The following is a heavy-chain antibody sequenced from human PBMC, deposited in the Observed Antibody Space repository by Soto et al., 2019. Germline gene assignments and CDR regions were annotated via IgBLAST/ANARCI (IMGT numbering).Heavy chain of an antibody. CDR2: INPNNGDT. V-gene: IGHV1-2*02. J-gene: IGHJ6*02. Sequence: QVQLVQSGAEVKKPGASVKFSCRASGYILTDYYMHWVRQAPGQGLEWVAWINPNNGDTKYAKNFQGRGTMTRDTSTSTDYMDLSRLRADDTAVYYCAGSSGSYSYYGMDVWGQGTTVTVSS. CDR1: GYILTDYY. D-gene: IGHD1-26*01. CDR3: AGSSGSYSYYGMDV.